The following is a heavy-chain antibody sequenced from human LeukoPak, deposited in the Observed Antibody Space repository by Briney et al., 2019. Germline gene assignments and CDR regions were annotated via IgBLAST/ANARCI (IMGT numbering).Heavy chain of an antibody. D-gene: IGHD3-3*01. CDR3: AKPATYYDFWRPFDP. CDR1: GFTFISYA. Sequence: GSLRLSCAASGFTFISYAMSWVRQAPGKGLEGVSAISGSGGSTYYADSVKGRFTISRDNSKNTLYLQMNSLRAEDTAVYYCAKPATYYDFWRPFDPWGQGTLVTVSS. J-gene: IGHJ5*02. V-gene: IGHV3-23*01. CDR2: ISGSGGST.